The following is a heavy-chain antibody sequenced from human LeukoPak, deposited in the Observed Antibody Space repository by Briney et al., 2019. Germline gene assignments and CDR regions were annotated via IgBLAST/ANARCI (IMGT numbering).Heavy chain of an antibody. CDR1: GGSFGDFY. CDR2: INHSGYT. V-gene: IGHV4-34*01. J-gene: IGHJ6*02. CDR3: ARNDYFGINNGMDV. Sequence: SETLSLTCAVSGGSFGDFYWSWIRQPPGKGLEWIGEINHSGYTNYYPSLKSRVTNSVDTSKNQFSLRLSSVTAADTAVYYCARNDYFGINNGMDVWGQGTTVTVS. D-gene: IGHD2/OR15-2a*01.